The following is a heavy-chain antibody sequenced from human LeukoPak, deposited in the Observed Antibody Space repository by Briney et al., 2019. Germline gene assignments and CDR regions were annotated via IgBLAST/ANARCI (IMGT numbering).Heavy chain of an antibody. D-gene: IGHD3-22*01. CDR2: INPNSGGT. CDR3: VRNYYDRSGDAFDI. CDR1: GYTFTGYY. Sequence: GASVKVSCKASGYTFTGYYMHWVRQAPGQGLEWMGWINPNSGGTNYAQKFQGRVTMTRDTSISTAYMELSSLRSDDTAVYYCVRNYYDRSGDAFDIWGQGTMVTVSS. J-gene: IGHJ3*02. V-gene: IGHV1-2*02.